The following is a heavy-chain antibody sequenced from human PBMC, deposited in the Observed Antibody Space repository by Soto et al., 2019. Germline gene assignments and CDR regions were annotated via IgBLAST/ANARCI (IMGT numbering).Heavy chain of an antibody. D-gene: IGHD1-26*01. J-gene: IGHJ4*02. CDR1: RYTFTKFD. V-gene: IGHV1-46*01. CDR2: INPTDGKT. Sequence: ASVKVSCKASRYTFTKFDMNWARQAPGQGPEWMGIINPTDGKTTYAQRFRDRVTITVDIGTSTVYMEVSSLTSEDTAVYYCARRADSGSLCYFFAHWGQGAMVTVSS. CDR3: ARRADSGSLCYFFAH.